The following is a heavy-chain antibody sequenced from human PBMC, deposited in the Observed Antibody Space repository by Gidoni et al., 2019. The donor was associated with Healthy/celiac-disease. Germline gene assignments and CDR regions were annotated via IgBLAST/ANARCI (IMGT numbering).Heavy chain of an antibody. CDR1: GFTFRSYW. D-gene: IGHD3-22*01. CDR3: ARAPPFTMIVVEGEYFQH. V-gene: IGHV3-74*01. CDR2: IKSDGSST. Sequence: EVQLVESGGGLVQPGGSLRLSCAASGFTFRSYWMHWVRQAPGKGLVWVSRIKSDGSSTSYADSVKGRFTISRDNAKNTLYLQMNSLRAEDTAVYYCARAPPFTMIVVEGEYFQHWGQGTLVTVSS. J-gene: IGHJ1*01.